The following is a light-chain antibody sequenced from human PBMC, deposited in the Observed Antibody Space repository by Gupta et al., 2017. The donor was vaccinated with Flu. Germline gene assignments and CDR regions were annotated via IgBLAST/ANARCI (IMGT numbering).Light chain of an antibody. Sequence: PAPLSWSPGQSATLSCRASQSVGTSLAWYQQRPGQAPRLLIYDASKRATDIPARFIGGGSGTDFTLTISSLEPEDFAVYYCQQRNNWLWTFGQGTKVEIK. CDR3: QQRNNWLWT. CDR1: QSVGTS. J-gene: IGKJ1*01. V-gene: IGKV3-11*01. CDR2: DAS.